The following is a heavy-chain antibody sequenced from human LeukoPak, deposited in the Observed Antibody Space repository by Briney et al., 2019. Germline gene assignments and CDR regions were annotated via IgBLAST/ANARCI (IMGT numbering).Heavy chain of an antibody. V-gene: IGHV3-69-1*02. D-gene: IGHD3-16*01. J-gene: IGHJ4*02. CDR1: GFTFSDYD. CDR3: GRAFPPLRTSSAGDL. CDR2: ISGLSTHI. Sequence: GGSLRLSRSASGFTFSDYDMNWVRQAPGKGLEWVSSISGLSTHIYYGDSVKGRFSISRDNAKNSVYLQMNSLGVEDTAIYYCGRAFPPLRTSSAGDLWGQGILVTVSS.